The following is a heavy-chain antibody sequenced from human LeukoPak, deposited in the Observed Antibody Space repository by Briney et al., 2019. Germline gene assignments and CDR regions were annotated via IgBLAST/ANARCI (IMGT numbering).Heavy chain of an antibody. V-gene: IGHV3-23*01. D-gene: IGHD2-15*01. CDR2: ISGSGGST. J-gene: IGHJ6*03. CDR1: GFTFSSYA. CDR3: AKKTTCSGGSCYSYYYYYYMDV. Sequence: GGSLRLSCAASGFTFSSYAMSWVRQAPGKGLEWVSAISGSGGSTYYADSVKGRFTISRDNSKNTLYLQMNSLRAEDTAVYYCAKKTTCSGGSCYSYYYYYYMDVWGKGTTVTVSS.